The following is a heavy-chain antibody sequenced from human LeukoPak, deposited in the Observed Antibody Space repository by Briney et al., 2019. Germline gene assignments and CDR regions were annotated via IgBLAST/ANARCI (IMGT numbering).Heavy chain of an antibody. V-gene: IGHV3-7*01. D-gene: IGHD2-15*01. J-gene: IGHJ4*02. CDR2: IKHDGSVD. Sequence: GGSLRLSCAASGFTFSSYGMSWVRQAPGKGLEWVANIKHDGSVDYYLDSVKGRFTISRDNAKSSMWLQMNSLRDEDTAVYYCARDQTPFYWGQGSLVTVSS. CDR3: ARDQTPFY. CDR1: GFTFSSYG.